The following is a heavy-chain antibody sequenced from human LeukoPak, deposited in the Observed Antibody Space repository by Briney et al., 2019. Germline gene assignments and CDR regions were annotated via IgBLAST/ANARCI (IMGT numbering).Heavy chain of an antibody. V-gene: IGHV3-66*01. J-gene: IGHJ4*02. D-gene: IGHD6-13*01. CDR3: ALGHYSNTL. Sequence: PGGSLRLSCAASGFIVSDKYMSWVRQAPGKGLEWVSVIYSGGKTYYADPVKGRFAISRDNSKNMLFLQMNSLRAEDTAVYYCALGHYSNTLGGQGTLVTVSS. CDR2: IYSGGKT. CDR1: GFIVSDKY.